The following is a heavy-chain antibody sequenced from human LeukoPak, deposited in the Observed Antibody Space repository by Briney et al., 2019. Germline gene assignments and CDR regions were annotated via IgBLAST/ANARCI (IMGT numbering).Heavy chain of an antibody. D-gene: IGHD3-22*01. CDR3: VRNYGYYYDSSGYWRY. V-gene: IGHV3-23*01. CDR1: GFTFSSYA. CDR2: ISGSGGST. Sequence: PGGSLRLFCAASGFTFSSYAMSWVRQAPGKRLEWVSAISGSGGSTYYADSVKGRFTIYRDNSKNTLYLQMNSLRAEDTAVYYCVRNYGYYYDSSGYWRYWGQGTLVTVSS. J-gene: IGHJ4*02.